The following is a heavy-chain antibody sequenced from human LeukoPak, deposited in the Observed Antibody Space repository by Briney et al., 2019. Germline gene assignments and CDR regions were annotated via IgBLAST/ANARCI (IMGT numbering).Heavy chain of an antibody. D-gene: IGHD1-26*01. CDR1: GGTFSSYA. CDR2: IIPIFGTA. Sequence: ASVKVSCKASGGTFSSYAISWVRQAPGQGLEWMGGIIPIFGTANYAQKFQGRVTITTDESTSTAYMELSSLRSEDTAVYYCARDPVGATRIFDYWGQGTLITVSS. J-gene: IGHJ4*02. V-gene: IGHV1-69*05. CDR3: ARDPVGATRIFDY.